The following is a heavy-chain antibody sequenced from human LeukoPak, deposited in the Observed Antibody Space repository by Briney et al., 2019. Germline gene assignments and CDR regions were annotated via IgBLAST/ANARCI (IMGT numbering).Heavy chain of an antibody. Sequence: PGGSLRLSCAASGFTFSNYWMSWVRQAPGKGLEWVANIRQDGSDKFYVDSVKGRFTISRDNAQNSLYLQMNSLRAEDTAVYYCARRSAAKDAFDFWGQGTMVTVSS. D-gene: IGHD6-25*01. J-gene: IGHJ3*01. V-gene: IGHV3-7*01. CDR2: IRQDGSDK. CDR3: ARRSAAKDAFDF. CDR1: GFTFSNYW.